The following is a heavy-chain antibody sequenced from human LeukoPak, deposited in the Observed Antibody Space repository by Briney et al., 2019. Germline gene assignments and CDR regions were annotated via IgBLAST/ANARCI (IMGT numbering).Heavy chain of an antibody. Sequence: SETLSLTCTVSGGSISSYYWSWIRQPPGKGLEWIGYIYYSGSTNYNPSLKSRVTISVDTSKNQFSLKLSSVTAADTAVYYCARLRQQQIDYWGQGTLVTVSS. D-gene: IGHD6-13*01. CDR2: IYYSGST. CDR3: ARLRQQQIDY. CDR1: GGSISSYY. J-gene: IGHJ4*02. V-gene: IGHV4-59*08.